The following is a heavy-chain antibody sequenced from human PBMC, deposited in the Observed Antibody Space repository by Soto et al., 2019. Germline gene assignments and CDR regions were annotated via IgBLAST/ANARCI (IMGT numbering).Heavy chain of an antibody. D-gene: IGHD5-12*01. Sequence: PSETLSLTCTVSGGSISSSSYYWGWIRQPPGKGLEWIGSIYYSGSTYYNPSLKSRVTISVDTSKNQFSLKLSSVTAADTAVYYCETWGYSGYEDTHDAFDIWGQGTMVTV. CDR3: ETWGYSGYEDTHDAFDI. V-gene: IGHV4-39*01. CDR2: IYYSGST. J-gene: IGHJ3*02. CDR1: GGSISSSSYY.